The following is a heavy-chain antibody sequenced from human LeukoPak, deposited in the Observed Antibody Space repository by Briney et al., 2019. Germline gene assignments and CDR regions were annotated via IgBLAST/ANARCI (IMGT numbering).Heavy chain of an antibody. Sequence: PGGSLRLSCAASGFTVSNNYMSWVRQAPGKGLEWVSITYSDSSTNYSDSVKGRFIISRDTSANTLSLQMNSLRAEDTAVYYCVRKNRDFNAAFDIWGQGTVVTVPS. CDR2: TYSDSST. CDR1: GFTVSNNY. V-gene: IGHV3-53*01. J-gene: IGHJ3*02. CDR3: VRKNRDFNAAFDI. D-gene: IGHD2-21*02.